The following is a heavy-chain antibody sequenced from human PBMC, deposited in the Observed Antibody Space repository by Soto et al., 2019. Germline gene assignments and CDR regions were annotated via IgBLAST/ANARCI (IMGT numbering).Heavy chain of an antibody. CDR1: GGSISSYY. D-gene: IGHD3-16*01. CDR2: IYYSGST. CDR3: ARELMITCGFDP. V-gene: IGHV4-59*01. Sequence: PSETLSLTCTVSGGSISSYYWSWIRQPPGKGLEWIGYIYYSGSTNYNPSLKSRVTIAVDTSKNQFSLKLSSVTAADTAVYYCARELMITCGFDPWGQGALVTVSS. J-gene: IGHJ5*02.